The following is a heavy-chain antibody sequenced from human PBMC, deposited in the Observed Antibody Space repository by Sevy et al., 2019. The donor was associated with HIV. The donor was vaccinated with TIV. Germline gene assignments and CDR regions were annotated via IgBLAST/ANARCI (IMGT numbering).Heavy chain of an antibody. J-gene: IGHJ6*03. CDR2: IIPILGIA. CDR3: ARIGYCSGGSCPGGRYYYYYMDV. D-gene: IGHD2-15*01. V-gene: IGHV1-69*10. Sequence: ASVKVSCKASGGTFSSYAISWVRQAPGQGLEWMGGIIPILGIANYAQKFQGRVTITADKSTSTAYMGLSSLRSEDTAVYYCARIGYCSGGSCPGGRYYYYYMDVWGKGTTVTVSS. CDR1: GGTFSSYA.